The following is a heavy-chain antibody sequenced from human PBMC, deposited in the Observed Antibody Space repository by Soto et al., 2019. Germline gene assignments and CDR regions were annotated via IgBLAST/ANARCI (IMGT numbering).Heavy chain of an antibody. CDR2: IYSGGST. J-gene: IGHJ4*02. CDR1: GFTVSSNY. V-gene: IGHV3-66*01. D-gene: IGHD4-17*01. CDR3: AREGIRSPLYY. Sequence: EVQLVESGGGLVQPGGSLRLSCAVSGFTVSSNYMSWVRQPPGKGLEWVSVIYSGGSTYYADSVKGRFTISRDNSKNALYLQMNSLRAEDTAVYYCAREGIRSPLYYWGQGTLVTVSS.